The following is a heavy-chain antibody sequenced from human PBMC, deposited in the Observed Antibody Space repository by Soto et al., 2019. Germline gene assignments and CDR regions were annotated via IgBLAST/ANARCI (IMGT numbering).Heavy chain of an antibody. V-gene: IGHV3-33*01. CDR1: GFSFSNYG. CDR2: IWYDGSNK. Sequence: QVQLVESGGGVVQPGRSLRLSCAGSGFSFSNYGMHWVRQAPGKGLEWVALIWYDGSNKYYADSVKGRFIISRDNSKNTLYLQMSSLRNEDTAVYYCARDPRVETTLMAVFQGWGQGTLVTVSS. J-gene: IGHJ1*01. CDR3: ARDPRVETTLMAVFQG. D-gene: IGHD3-3*01.